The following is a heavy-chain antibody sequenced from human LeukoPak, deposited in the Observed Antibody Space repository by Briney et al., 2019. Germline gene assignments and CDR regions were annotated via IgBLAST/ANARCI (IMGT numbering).Heavy chain of an antibody. CDR1: GYTFTNNA. CDR2: IGTYSGNK. D-gene: IGHD3-10*01. V-gene: IGHV1-18*01. J-gene: IGHJ4*02. CDR3: ARGGSGAYCPGF. Sequence: ASVKVSCTTSGYTFTNNAITWVRQAPGQGLEWMGWIGTYSGNKNLAQKFQGRVTMTTDTPTSTAYMELKSLRSDDTAVYFCARGGSGAYCPGFWGQGTLVIVSS.